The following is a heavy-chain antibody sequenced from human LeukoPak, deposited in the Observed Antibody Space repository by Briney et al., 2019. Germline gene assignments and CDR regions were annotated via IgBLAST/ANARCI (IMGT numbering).Heavy chain of an antibody. V-gene: IGHV3-9*01. J-gene: IGHJ4*02. CDR2: ISWNGGSK. Sequence: GGSLRLSCTASGFTFDDYAMHWVRQAPGKGLEWVSGISWNGGSKDYADSVKGRFTISRDNGKNSLYLQMNSLRAEDTAVYYCAKDVGEGDGDYWGQGTLVTVSS. D-gene: IGHD3-10*01. CDR1: GFTFDDYA. CDR3: AKDVGEGDGDY.